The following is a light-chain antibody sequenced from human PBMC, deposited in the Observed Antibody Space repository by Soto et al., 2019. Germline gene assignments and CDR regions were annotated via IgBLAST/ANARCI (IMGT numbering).Light chain of an antibody. V-gene: IGKV1-5*01. CDR1: QGISDW. CDR2: DAS. CDR3: QQHNSSPWT. J-gene: IGKJ1*01. Sequence: DIQLTQSPSFLSASVGDRVTITCRASQGISDWLAWFQQKPGKAPKVLIYDASTLESGVPSRFRGSGSGTEFTLTISSLQPEDSATYYCQQHNSSPWTFGQGTKVDIK.